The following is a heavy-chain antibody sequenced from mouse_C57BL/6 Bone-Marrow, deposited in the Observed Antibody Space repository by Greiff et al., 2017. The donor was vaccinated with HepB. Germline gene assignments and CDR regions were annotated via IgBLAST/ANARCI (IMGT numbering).Heavy chain of an antibody. CDR3: TRDYGTWYFDY. CDR1: GYTFTDYE. J-gene: IGHJ2*01. D-gene: IGHD1-1*01. V-gene: IGHV1-15*01. Sequence: LVESGAELVRPAASVTLSCKASGYTFTDYEMHWVKQTPVHGLEWIGAIDPETGGTAYNQKFKGKAILTADKSSSTAYMELRSLTSEDSAVYYCTRDYGTWYFDYWGQGTTLTVSS. CDR2: IDPETGGT.